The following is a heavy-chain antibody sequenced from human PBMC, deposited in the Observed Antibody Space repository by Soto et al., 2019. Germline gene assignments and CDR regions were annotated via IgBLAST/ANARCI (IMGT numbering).Heavy chain of an antibody. V-gene: IGHV4-31*03. CDR1: GGSISSGGYY. CDR2: IYYSGST. J-gene: IGHJ5*02. CDR3: ARGKVSGYYTSTSGNWFDP. D-gene: IGHD3-3*01. Sequence: QVQLQESGPGLVKPSQTLSLTCTVSGGSISSGGYYWSWIRQHPGKGLEWIGYIYYSGSTYYNPSLKCRVTISVDTSKNQFSLKLSSVTAADTAVYYCARGKVSGYYTSTSGNWFDPWGQVTLVTVSS.